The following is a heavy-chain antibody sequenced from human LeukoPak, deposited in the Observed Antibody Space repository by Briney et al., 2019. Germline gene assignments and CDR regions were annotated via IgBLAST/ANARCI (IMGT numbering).Heavy chain of an antibody. V-gene: IGHV3-23*01. CDR3: AKDPAVGGATGYLDY. CDR2: ISGSGGST. Sequence: GGSLRLSCAASGFTFSSYAMSWVRQAPGKGLEWVSAISGSGGSTYYADSVKGRFTISRDNSKNTLYLQMNSLRAEDTAVYYCAKDPAVGGATGYLDYWGQGTLVTVSS. D-gene: IGHD1-26*01. J-gene: IGHJ4*02. CDR1: GFTFSSYA.